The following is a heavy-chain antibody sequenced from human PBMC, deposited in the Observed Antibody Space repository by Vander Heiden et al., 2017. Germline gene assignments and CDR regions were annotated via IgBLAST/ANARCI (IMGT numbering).Heavy chain of an antibody. CDR2: IRWNRWTL. V-gene: IGHV3-9*01. CDR1: GFTFDDYA. J-gene: IGHJ4*02. Sequence: EVQLVESGGGLVQPGRSLRLSCVASGFTFDDYAMFWVRQGPGEGLEWVLGIRWNRWTLFYADSVKGPFTNTRDKPKNSLYLQVNSLGVEEPAFYYLAKAPGGGGYYSSFDDWGQGTLVTVSS. D-gene: IGHD3-3*01. CDR3: AKAPGGGGYYSSFDD.